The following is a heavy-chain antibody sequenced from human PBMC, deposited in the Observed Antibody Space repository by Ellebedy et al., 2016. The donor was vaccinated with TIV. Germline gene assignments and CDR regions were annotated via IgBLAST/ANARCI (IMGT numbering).Heavy chain of an antibody. D-gene: IGHD3-3*01. Sequence: GESLKISXAASGFTFSSYAMHWVRQAPGKGLEWVAVISYDGSNKYYADSVKGRFTISRDNSKNTLYLQMNSLRAEDTAVYYCARPIWSGYYFDYWGQGTLVTVSS. CDR3: ARPIWSGYYFDY. CDR1: GFTFSSYA. V-gene: IGHV3-30-3*01. CDR2: ISYDGSNK. J-gene: IGHJ4*02.